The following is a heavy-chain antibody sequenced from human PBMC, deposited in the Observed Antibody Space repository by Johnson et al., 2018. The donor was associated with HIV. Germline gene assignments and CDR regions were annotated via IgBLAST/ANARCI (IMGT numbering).Heavy chain of an antibody. CDR3: ARDPAAAALRAFDI. J-gene: IGHJ3*02. D-gene: IGHD6-13*01. CDR1: GFTLSKHA. Sequence: QVQLVESGGRVVQPGRSLRLSCAASGFTLSKHAMHWVRQAPGKGLEWVTVIWYDGSNKHYADSVKGRFTISRDNSKNTLFLQMNSLRAEDTAVYYCARDPAAAALRAFDIWGQGTVVTVSS. V-gene: IGHV3-33*01. CDR2: IWYDGSNK.